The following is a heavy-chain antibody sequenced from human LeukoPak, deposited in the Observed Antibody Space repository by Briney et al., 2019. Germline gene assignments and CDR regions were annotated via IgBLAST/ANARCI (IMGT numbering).Heavy chain of an antibody. CDR2: MNPNSGDT. CDR1: GYTFTSYD. V-gene: IGHV1-8*01. J-gene: IGHJ6*01. CDR3: ARGIRGSTNMGG. Sequence: APVKVSCKASGYTFTSYDINWVRQATGQGLEWMGWMNPNSGDTGYAQKFQGRVTMTRNTSISTAYMELSSLRSEDTAVYYCARGIRGSTNMGGRGQGAQVTGSP. D-gene: IGHD3-16*01.